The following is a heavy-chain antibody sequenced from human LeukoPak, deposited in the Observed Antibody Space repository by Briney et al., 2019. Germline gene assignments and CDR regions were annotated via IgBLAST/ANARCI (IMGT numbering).Heavy chain of an antibody. CDR2: IRPNSGDT. CDR1: GYTFTGHY. CDR3: ARAAIVVAGDYHYHYMDV. D-gene: IGHD2-15*01. V-gene: IGHV1-2*02. J-gene: IGHJ6*03. Sequence: ASVKVSCKASGYTFTGHYMHWVRQAPGQGLEWMGWIRPNSGDTDYAQRFQGRVTMTRDTSISTAYMELSRLRSDDTAVYYCARAAIVVAGDYHYHYMDVWGKGTTVTVSS.